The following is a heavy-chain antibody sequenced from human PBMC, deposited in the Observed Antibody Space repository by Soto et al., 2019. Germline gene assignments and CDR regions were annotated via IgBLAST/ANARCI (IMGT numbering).Heavy chain of an antibody. D-gene: IGHD3-10*01. CDR1: GFTFSSYE. CDR3: ARESAFGVAIDVFDI. V-gene: IGHV3-48*03. J-gene: IGHJ3*02. CDR2: ITSRGGTI. Sequence: EVQLVESGGGLVQPGGSLRLSCAASGFTFSSYEMNWVRQAPGKGLEWISYITSRGGTIYYADSVKGRFTISRDNAKTSLYLQMNSLRAEDTAVYYCARESAFGVAIDVFDIWGQGTMVTVSS.